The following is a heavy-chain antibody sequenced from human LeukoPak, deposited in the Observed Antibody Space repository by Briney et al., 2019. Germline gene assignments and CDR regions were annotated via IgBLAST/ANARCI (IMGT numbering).Heavy chain of an antibody. CDR1: GGTFSSYA. J-gene: IGHJ5*02. CDR2: IIPIFGIA. V-gene: IGHV1-69*04. Sequence: SVKVSCKASGGTFSSYAISWVRQAPRQGLEWMGRIIPIFGIANYAQKFQGRVTITPDKSTSTAYMELSSLRSEDTAVYYCAREGLRSFKWFDPWGQGTLVTVSS. CDR3: AREGLRSFKWFDP. D-gene: IGHD4-17*01.